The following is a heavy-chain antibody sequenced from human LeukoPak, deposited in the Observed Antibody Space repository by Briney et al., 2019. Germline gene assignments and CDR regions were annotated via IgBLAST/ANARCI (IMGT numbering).Heavy chain of an antibody. CDR1: GFTFKNYA. Sequence: PGGSLRLSCAASGFTFKNYALSWVRQDPGKGLEWVSGFSVNGRDTYYADFVKGRFTIARDIAKNTLYLQMNSLRAEDTATYYCAKPGRTAAGLFDSWGQGTLVTVSS. D-gene: IGHD6-13*01. V-gene: IGHV3-23*01. J-gene: IGHJ4*02. CDR3: AKPGRTAAGLFDS. CDR2: FSVNGRDT.